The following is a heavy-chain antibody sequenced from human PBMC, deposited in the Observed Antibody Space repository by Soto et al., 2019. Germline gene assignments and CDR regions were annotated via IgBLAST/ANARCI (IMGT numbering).Heavy chain of an antibody. V-gene: IGHV3-23*01. CDR2: ISGSGGNT. D-gene: IGHD5-12*01. CDR1: GFTFSNYD. Sequence: GGSLRLSCAASGFTFSNYDMSWVRQAPGKGLEWVSGISGSGGNTYYADSVKGRFTISRDNFKNTLYLQMNSLRAEDMAVYYCVKFGYSGYGDYWGQGTLVTVSS. J-gene: IGHJ4*02. CDR3: VKFGYSGYGDY.